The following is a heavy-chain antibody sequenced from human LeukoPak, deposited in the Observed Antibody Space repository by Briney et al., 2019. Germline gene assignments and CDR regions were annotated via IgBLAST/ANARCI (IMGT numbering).Heavy chain of an antibody. D-gene: IGHD6-6*01. J-gene: IGHJ4*02. Sequence: SETLSLTCTVSGGSISSDYWTWIRQPPPKGLEGVGYIYYSGSTNYNASLKSRVSISLDTSKNQFSLKLSSVTASDTPGYYFTRAYSVSSVYDYWGQGSLVAVYS. V-gene: IGHV4-59*01. CDR3: TRAYSVSSVYDY. CDR1: GGSISSDY. CDR2: IYYSGST.